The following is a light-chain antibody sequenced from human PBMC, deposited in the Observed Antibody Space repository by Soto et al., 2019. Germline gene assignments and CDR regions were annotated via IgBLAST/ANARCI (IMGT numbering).Light chain of an antibody. J-gene: IGLJ1*01. CDR3: TSYSSSNTLV. Sequence: QSVLTQPASVSGSPGQSITISCSETSEDVGGYTYVSWYQHHPGKAPKLMIYEVSNRPSGLSNRFSGSKSGNTASLTISGLQTEDEADYYCTSYSSSNTLVFGTGTKVTVL. CDR1: SEDVGGYTY. V-gene: IGLV2-14*01. CDR2: EVS.